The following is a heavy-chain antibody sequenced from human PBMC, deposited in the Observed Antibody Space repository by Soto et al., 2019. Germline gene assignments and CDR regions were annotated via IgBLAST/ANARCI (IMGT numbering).Heavy chain of an antibody. D-gene: IGHD1-7*01. CDR2: IYHSGST. CDR1: GGSISSGGYS. Sequence: PSETLSLTCAVSGGSISSGGYSWSWIRQPPGKGLEWIGYIYHSGSTYYNPSLKSRVTISVDRSKNQFSLKLSSVTAADTAVYYCARDRTGTYPHSFDPWGQGTLVTVSS. J-gene: IGHJ5*02. V-gene: IGHV4-30-2*01. CDR3: ARDRTGTYPHSFDP.